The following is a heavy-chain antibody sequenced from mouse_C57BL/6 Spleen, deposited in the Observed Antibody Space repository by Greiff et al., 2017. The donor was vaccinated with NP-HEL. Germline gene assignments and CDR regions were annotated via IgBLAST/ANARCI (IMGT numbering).Heavy chain of an antibody. V-gene: IGHV1-39*01. J-gene: IGHJ1*03. Sequence: EVNLQESGPELVKPGASVKISCTASGYSFTDYYMNWVKQSNGKSLEWIGVINPNYGTTSYNQKFKGKATLTVDKSSSTAYMQLSSLTSEDSAVYYCASGGYSCFDVWGTGTTVTVS. CDR2: INPNYGTT. CDR3: ASGGYSCFDV. CDR1: GYSFTDYY.